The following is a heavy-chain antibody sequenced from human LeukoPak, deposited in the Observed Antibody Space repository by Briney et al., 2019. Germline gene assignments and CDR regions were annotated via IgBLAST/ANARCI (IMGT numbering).Heavy chain of an antibody. Sequence: GGSLRLSCAASGFTFSGYAMNWVRQAPGKGLEWVSAISGSGGSTYYADSVKGRFTISRDNSKNTLYLQMNSLRAEDTAVYYCAKEGGSSSWCLRDYYYYMDVWGKGTTVTISS. CDR2: ISGSGGST. CDR3: AKEGGSSSWCLRDYYYYMDV. D-gene: IGHD6-13*01. V-gene: IGHV3-23*01. J-gene: IGHJ6*03. CDR1: GFTFSGYA.